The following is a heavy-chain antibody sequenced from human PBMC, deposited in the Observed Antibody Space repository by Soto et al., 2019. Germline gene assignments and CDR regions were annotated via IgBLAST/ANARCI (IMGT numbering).Heavy chain of an antibody. Sequence: QVQLVQSGAEVKKPGASVNVSCKASGYTFTSYYMHLVRQAPGQGLEWMGIINPRGGSTPYAQKFPGRVTVTRDTSTSPVYMELRNLRSDATAIYYCARVALSGGGWLAHWGQGTLVTVAS. D-gene: IGHD1-26*01. J-gene: IGHJ5*02. CDR1: GYTFTSYY. CDR2: INPRGGST. CDR3: ARVALSGGGWLAH. V-gene: IGHV1-46*01.